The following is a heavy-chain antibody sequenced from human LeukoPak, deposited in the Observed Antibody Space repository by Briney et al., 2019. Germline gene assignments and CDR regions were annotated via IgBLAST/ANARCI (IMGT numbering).Heavy chain of an antibody. V-gene: IGHV4-34*01. D-gene: IGHD3-10*01. CDR1: VGSFSGYY. Sequence: SETLSLTCAVYVGSFSGYYWSWIRQPPGKGLEWIGEINHSGSTNYNPSLKSRVTISVDTSKNQFSLKLCSVTAADTAVYYCASGVVRGVPHYWGQGTLVTVSS. CDR2: INHSGST. J-gene: IGHJ4*02. CDR3: ASGVVRGVPHY.